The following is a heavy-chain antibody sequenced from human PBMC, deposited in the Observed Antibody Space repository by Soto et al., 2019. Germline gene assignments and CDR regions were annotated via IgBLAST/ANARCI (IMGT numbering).Heavy chain of an antibody. J-gene: IGHJ6*02. CDR1: GGTFSSYA. V-gene: IGHV1-69*13. CDR3: ARDTVVAAFMGGYYYYGMDV. Sequence: SVKVSCKDCGGTFSSYAISWVRQAPGQGLEWMGGIIPIFGTANYAQKFQGRVTITADESTSTAYMELSSLRSEDTAVYSCARDTVVAAFMGGYYYYGMDVWGQGTTVTVSS. D-gene: IGHD2-15*01. CDR2: IIPIFGTA.